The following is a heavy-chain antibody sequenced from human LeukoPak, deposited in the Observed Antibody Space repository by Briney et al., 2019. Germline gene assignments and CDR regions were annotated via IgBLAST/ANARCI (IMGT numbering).Heavy chain of an antibody. J-gene: IGHJ3*02. CDR2: IKQDGSEK. Sequence: SGGSLRLSCAASGFTFSDYWMSWVRQAPGKGLEWVANIKQDGSEKYYVDSVKGRFTTSRDNAKNSLYLQMNSLRAEDTAVYYCARDLIDGYKTLNAFDIWGQGTMVTVSS. CDR3: ARDLIDGYKTLNAFDI. CDR1: GFTFSDYW. V-gene: IGHV3-7*01. D-gene: IGHD5-24*01.